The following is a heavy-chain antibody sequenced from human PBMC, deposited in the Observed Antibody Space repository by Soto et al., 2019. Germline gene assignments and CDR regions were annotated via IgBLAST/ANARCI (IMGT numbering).Heavy chain of an antibody. D-gene: IGHD3-9*01. Sequence: PGGSLRLSCAASGFTFSSYAMHWVRQAPGKGLEWVAVISYDGSNKYYADSVKGRFTISRDNSKNTLYLQMNSLRAEDTAVYYCARDDILTGYRVWGQGTLVTVSS. V-gene: IGHV3-30-3*01. J-gene: IGHJ4*02. CDR3: ARDDILTGYRV. CDR1: GFTFSSYA. CDR2: ISYDGSNK.